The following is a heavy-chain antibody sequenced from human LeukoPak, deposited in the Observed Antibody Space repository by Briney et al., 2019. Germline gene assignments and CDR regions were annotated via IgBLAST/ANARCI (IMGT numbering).Heavy chain of an antibody. V-gene: IGHV4-59*01. CDR3: ARDRSLGYCSSTSCHYYYYGMDV. Sequence: SETLSLTCTVSGGSISSYYWSWIRQPPGKGLEWIGYIYYSGSTNYNPSLKSRVTIPVDTSKNQFSLKLSSATAADTAVYYCARDRSLGYCSSTSCHYYYYGMDVWGQGTTVTVSS. CDR1: GGSISSYY. D-gene: IGHD2-2*01. J-gene: IGHJ6*02. CDR2: IYYSGST.